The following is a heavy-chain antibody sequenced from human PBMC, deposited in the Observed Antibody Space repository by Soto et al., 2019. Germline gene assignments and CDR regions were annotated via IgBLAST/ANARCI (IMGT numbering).Heavy chain of an antibody. Sequence: SETLSLTCAVYGGSFSGYYWSWLRQPPGKGLEWIGEINHSGSTNYNPSLRSRVTISVDTSKNQFSLELNSVTAADTAVYYCARAGYSYDPRWFDPWGQGTRVTVSS. CDR1: GGSFSGYY. V-gene: IGHV4-34*01. CDR2: INHSGST. CDR3: ARAGYSYDPRWFDP. J-gene: IGHJ5*02. D-gene: IGHD5-18*01.